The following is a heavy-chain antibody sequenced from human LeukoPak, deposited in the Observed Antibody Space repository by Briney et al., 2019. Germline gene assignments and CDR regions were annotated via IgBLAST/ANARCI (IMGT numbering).Heavy chain of an antibody. D-gene: IGHD1-26*01. CDR2: INPNSGGT. J-gene: IGHJ4*02. V-gene: IGHV1-2*02. CDR1: GYTFTDYY. Sequence: ASVKVSCKASGYTFTDYYIHWVRQAPGQGLEWMGWINPNSGGTNYAQKFQGRVTMTRDTSISTAYMELSRLRYDDTAVYYCARDSAIAGATELDYWGQGTLVTGSS. CDR3: ARDSAIAGATELDY.